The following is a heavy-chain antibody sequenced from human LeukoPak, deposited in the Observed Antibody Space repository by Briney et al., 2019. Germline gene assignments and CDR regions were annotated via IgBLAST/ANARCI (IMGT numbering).Heavy chain of an antibody. V-gene: IGHV4-30-2*01. CDR1: GGSISSGGYS. Sequence: SQTLSLTCAVSGGSISSGGYSWSWIRQPPGKGLEWIGYSYLSGSTYYNPSLKSRVTISVDRSKNQFSLKLSSVTAADTAVYYCARDDAMARGTFDYWGQGTLVTVSS. CDR2: SYLSGST. CDR3: ARDDAMARGTFDY. J-gene: IGHJ4*02. D-gene: IGHD3-10*01.